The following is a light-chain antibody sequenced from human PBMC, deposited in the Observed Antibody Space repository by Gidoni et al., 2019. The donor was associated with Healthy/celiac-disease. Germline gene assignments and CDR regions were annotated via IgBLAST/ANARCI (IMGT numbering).Light chain of an antibody. CDR2: AAS. J-gene: IGKJ4*01. Sequence: DIQLTQSPSFLSASVGDRVTITCRASQGISSYLAWYQQKPGKAPKLLIYAASTLQSGVPSRFSGSGAGTEFTLTISSQQHEDFATYYCQQLNSYPLTFGGGTKVEIK. CDR3: QQLNSYPLT. CDR1: QGISSY. V-gene: IGKV1-9*01.